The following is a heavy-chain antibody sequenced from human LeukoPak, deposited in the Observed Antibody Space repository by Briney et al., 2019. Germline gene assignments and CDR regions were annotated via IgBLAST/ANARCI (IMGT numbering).Heavy chain of an antibody. Sequence: ASVEVSCKASGYTFTSYDINWVRQAPGQGLEWMGWMNPNSGNTAYSQRFQGRVTMTRNPAISTAYMELSSLTSEDTAIYYCARVDNWNYNFFGYWAQGTLVTVSS. J-gene: IGHJ4*02. CDR1: GYTFTSYD. V-gene: IGHV1-8*01. CDR2: MNPNSGNT. D-gene: IGHD1-7*01. CDR3: ARVDNWNYNFFGY.